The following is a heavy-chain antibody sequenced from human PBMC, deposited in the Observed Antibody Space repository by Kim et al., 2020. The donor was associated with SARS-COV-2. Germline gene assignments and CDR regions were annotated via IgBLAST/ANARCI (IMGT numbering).Heavy chain of an antibody. Sequence: GGSLRLSCAASGFTFSSYAMSWVRQAPGKGLEWVSAISGSGGSTYYADSVKGRFTISRDNSKNTLYLQMNSLRAEDTAVYYCAKGAPDDDFYYYGMDVWGQGTTVTVSS. CDR2: ISGSGGST. CDR1: GFTFSSYA. J-gene: IGHJ6*02. CDR3: AKGAPDDDFYYYGMDV. D-gene: IGHD1-1*01. V-gene: IGHV3-23*01.